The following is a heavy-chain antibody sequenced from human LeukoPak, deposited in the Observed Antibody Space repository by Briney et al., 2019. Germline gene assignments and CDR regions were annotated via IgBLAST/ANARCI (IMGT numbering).Heavy chain of an antibody. J-gene: IGHJ4*02. CDR3: ARHLRGVMTCFDY. CDR1: GGTISSYY. V-gene: IGHV4-59*08. D-gene: IGHD2-21*02. CDR2: IYYNGNT. Sequence: SETLSVTCTVSGGTISSYYWSWIRQSPGKGLEWIGLIYYNGNTNYNPSLRSRVTISVDTSKNQFSLKLSSVTAADTAVYYCARHLRGVMTCFDYWGRGTRVTVSS.